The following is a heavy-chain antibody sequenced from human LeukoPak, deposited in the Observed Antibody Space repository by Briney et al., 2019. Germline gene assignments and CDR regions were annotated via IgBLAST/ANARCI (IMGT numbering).Heavy chain of an antibody. V-gene: IGHV3-30*18. CDR3: AKLPAKGPFDY. Sequence: GRSLRLSCAASGFTFSSYGMHWVRQAPGKGLEWVAVISYDGSNKYYADSVKGRFTISRDNSKNTLYLQMNSLRAEDTAVYYCAKLPAKGPFDYWGQGTLVTVSS. J-gene: IGHJ4*02. CDR1: GFTFSSYG. CDR2: ISYDGSNK.